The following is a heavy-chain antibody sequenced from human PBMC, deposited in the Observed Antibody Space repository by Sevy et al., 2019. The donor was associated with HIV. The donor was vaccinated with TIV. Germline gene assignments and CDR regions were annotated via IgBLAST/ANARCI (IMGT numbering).Heavy chain of an antibody. J-gene: IGHJ4*02. CDR3: ARDAYYYDSSGYYNY. V-gene: IGHV1-18*04. CDR1: GYTFTSYG. Sequence: ASVKVSCKASGYTFTSYGISWVRQAPGQGLEWMGWISAYNGNTNYAQKLQGRVTMTTDTSTSTAYMELRSLRSDDTDVYYCARDAYYYDSSGYYNYWGQGTLVTVSS. D-gene: IGHD3-22*01. CDR2: ISAYNGNT.